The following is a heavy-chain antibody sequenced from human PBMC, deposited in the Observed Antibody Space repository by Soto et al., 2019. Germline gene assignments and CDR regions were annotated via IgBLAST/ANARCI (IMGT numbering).Heavy chain of an antibody. CDR1: GGTFSSYA. Sequence: SVKVSCKASGGTFSSYAISWVRQAPGQGLEWIGGIIPIFGTANYAQKFQGRVTITADESTSTAYMELSSLRSEDTAVYYCARDPPPYYFWSGPHTSYSIDYYYGMDVWGQGTTVTVSS. CDR2: IIPIFGTA. V-gene: IGHV1-69*13. CDR3: ARDPPPYYFWSGPHTSYSIDYYYGMDV. J-gene: IGHJ6*02. D-gene: IGHD3-3*01.